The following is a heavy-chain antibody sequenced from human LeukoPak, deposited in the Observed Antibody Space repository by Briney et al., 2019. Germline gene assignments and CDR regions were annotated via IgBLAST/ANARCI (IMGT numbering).Heavy chain of an antibody. J-gene: IGHJ3*02. CDR3: AKDRRGNWNYVGAFDI. V-gene: IGHV3-30-3*01. CDR1: GFTFSSYA. Sequence: GGSLRLSCAASGFTFSSYAMHWVRQAPGKGLEWVAVISYDGSNKYYADSVKGRFTISRDNSKNTLYLQMNSLRADDTAVYYCAKDRRGNWNYVGAFDIWGQGTMVTVSS. D-gene: IGHD1-7*01. CDR2: ISYDGSNK.